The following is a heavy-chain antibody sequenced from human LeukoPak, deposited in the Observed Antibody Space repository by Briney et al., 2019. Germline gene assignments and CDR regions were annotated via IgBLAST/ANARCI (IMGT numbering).Heavy chain of an antibody. CDR2: ITSTRSDI. J-gene: IGHJ5*02. Sequence: PGGSLRLSCEASGFSFSGHAMHWVRQAPGKGLEWVSSITSTRSDIYYADSVKGRFTISRDNARNSLFLQMNSLRAEDTAVYYCARVLVATTLASENWFDPWGQGTLVTVS. D-gene: IGHD5-12*01. CDR3: ARVLVATTLASENWFDP. V-gene: IGHV3-21*01. CDR1: GFSFSGHA.